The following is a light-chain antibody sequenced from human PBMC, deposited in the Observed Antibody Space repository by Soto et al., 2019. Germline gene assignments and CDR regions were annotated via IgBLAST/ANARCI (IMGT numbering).Light chain of an antibody. V-gene: IGLV2-14*01. Sequence: QSVLTQPASVSGSPGQSITISCTGTSSDVGAYNYVSWYQQHPAKVPKLMIYDVSNRPSGVSDRFSGSKSGNTASLTISGLQAEDGADYYCSSYTSSSTYVFGTGTKVTAL. J-gene: IGLJ1*01. CDR3: SSYTSSSTYV. CDR2: DVS. CDR1: SSDVGAYNY.